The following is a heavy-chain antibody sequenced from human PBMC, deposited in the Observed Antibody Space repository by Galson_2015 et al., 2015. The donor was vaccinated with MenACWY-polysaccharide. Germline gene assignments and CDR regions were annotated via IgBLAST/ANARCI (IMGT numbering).Heavy chain of an antibody. CDR1: EFTFSGYW. Sequence: SLRLSCAASEFTFSGYWMHWVRQAPGKGLVWVSRINGAGSTTSCADSVKGRFTISRDNAQHMLYLQMNSLRAEDTAVYSCARSTGDYYAPGDYWGQGTLVTVSP. CDR2: INGAGSTT. V-gene: IGHV3-74*01. J-gene: IGHJ4*02. CDR3: ARSTGDYYAPGDY. D-gene: IGHD7-27*01.